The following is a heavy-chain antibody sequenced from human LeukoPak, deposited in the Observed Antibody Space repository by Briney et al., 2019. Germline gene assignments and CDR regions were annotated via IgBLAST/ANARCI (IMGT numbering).Heavy chain of an antibody. CDR1: GYTFTGYY. J-gene: IGHJ4*02. Sequence: ASVKVSCKASGYTFTGYYMHWVRQAPGQGLEWMGWINPNSGGTNYAQKFQGRVTMTRDTSISTAYMELSRLRSDDTAVYYCARELEYSSSWYRPGAMGGFDYWGQGTPVTVSS. CDR2: INPNSGGT. CDR3: ARELEYSSSWYRPGAMGGFDY. D-gene: IGHD6-13*01. V-gene: IGHV1-2*02.